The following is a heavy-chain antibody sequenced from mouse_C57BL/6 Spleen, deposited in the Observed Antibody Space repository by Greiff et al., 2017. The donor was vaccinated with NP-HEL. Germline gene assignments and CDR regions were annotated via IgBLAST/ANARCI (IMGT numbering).Heavy chain of an antibody. CDR2: INYDGSST. CDR3: ARCSSGFDY. D-gene: IGHD3-2*02. Sequence: EVKLVESEGGLVQPGRSMKLSCTASGFTFSDYYMAWVRQVPEKGLEWVANINYDGSSTYYLDSLKSRFIISRDNAKNILYLQMSSLKSEDTATYYCARCSSGFDYWGQGTTLTVSS. J-gene: IGHJ2*01. V-gene: IGHV5-16*01. CDR1: GFTFSDYY.